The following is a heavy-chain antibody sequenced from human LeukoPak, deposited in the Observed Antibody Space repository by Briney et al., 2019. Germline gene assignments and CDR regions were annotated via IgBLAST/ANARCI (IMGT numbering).Heavy chain of an antibody. D-gene: IGHD6-13*01. CDR3: AREAIAAAGTGGY. J-gene: IGHJ4*02. V-gene: IGHV3-66*01. CDR2: IYSGGST. Sequence: PGGSLRLSCAASGFTVSSNYMSWVRQAPGKGLEWVSVIYSGGSTYYADSVKGRFTISRDNSKSTLYLQMNSLRAEDTAVYYCAREAIAAAGTGGYWGQGTLVTVSS. CDR1: GFTVSSNY.